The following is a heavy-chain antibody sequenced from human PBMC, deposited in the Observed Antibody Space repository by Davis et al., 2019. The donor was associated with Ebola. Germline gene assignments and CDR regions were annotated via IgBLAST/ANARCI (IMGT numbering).Heavy chain of an antibody. CDR3: ARVYNWFDP. Sequence: MPSETLSLTCAVYGGSFSGYYWSWIRQPPGKGLEWIGYIYYSGSTNYNPSLKSRVTISVDTSKNQFSLKLSSVTAADTAVYYCARVYNWFDPWGQGTLVTVSS. CDR2: IYYSGST. J-gene: IGHJ5*02. V-gene: IGHV4-59*12. CDR1: GGSFSGYY.